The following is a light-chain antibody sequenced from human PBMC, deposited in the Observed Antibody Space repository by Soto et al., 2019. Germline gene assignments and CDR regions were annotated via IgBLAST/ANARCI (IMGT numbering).Light chain of an antibody. Sequence: QSALTQPASVSGSPGQSITMSCTGTNSDVGGYNYVSWYQQHPGKAPNLMLYDVNKRPSGISSRFSGSKSGNTASLTISGLQAEDEADYYCLSYTSISTLVFGPGTKLTVL. CDR1: NSDVGGYNY. CDR3: LSYTSISTLV. J-gene: IGLJ1*01. CDR2: DVN. V-gene: IGLV2-14*01.